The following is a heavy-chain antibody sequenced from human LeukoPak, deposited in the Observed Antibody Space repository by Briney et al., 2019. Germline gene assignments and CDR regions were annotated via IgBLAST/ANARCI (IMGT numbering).Heavy chain of an antibody. CDR2: IYYSGST. CDR1: GGSISSGGYY. CDR3: ARAAYSSGPYYYYYGMDV. D-gene: IGHD3-22*01. J-gene: IGHJ6*02. Sequence: SETLSLTCTVSGGSISSGGYYWSWIRQHPGKGLEWIGYIYYSGSTYYNPSLKSRVTISVDTSKNQFSLKLSSVTAADTAVYYCARAAYSSGPYYYYYGMDVWGQGTTVTVSS. V-gene: IGHV4-31*03.